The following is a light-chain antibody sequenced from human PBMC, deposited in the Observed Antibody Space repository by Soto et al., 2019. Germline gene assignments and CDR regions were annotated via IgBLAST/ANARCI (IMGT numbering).Light chain of an antibody. CDR3: PQYTNWPPFT. J-gene: IGKJ3*01. Sequence: EIVMTQSPATLSVSPGERATLSCRASQSVSSNLAWYQQTPGQAPRLLIYGASTRATGIPARFSVSGSGTEFTLTIRSLQSEDFAVYYCPQYTNWPPFTFGPGTKVDIK. V-gene: IGKV3-15*01. CDR2: GAS. CDR1: QSVSSN.